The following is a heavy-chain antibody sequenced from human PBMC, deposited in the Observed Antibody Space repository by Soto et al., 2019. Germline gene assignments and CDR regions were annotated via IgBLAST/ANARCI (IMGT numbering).Heavy chain of an antibody. CDR3: ARGLRPGIAVAGDFDY. CDR2: IYTSGST. Sequence: PSETLSLTCTVSGGSISSYYWSWIRQPAGKGLEWIGRIYTSGSTNYNPSLKSRVTMSVDTSKNQFSLKLSSVTAADTAVYYCARGLRPGIAVAGDFDYWGQGTLVTVSS. J-gene: IGHJ4*02. D-gene: IGHD6-19*01. CDR1: GGSISSYY. V-gene: IGHV4-4*07.